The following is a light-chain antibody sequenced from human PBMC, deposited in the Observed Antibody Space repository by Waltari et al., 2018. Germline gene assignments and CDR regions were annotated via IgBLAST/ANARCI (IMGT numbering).Light chain of an antibody. CDR3: GTWDNSLSAWV. CDR2: ENK. J-gene: IGLJ3*02. CDR1: SSNLGINY. V-gene: IGLV1-51*02. Sequence: QSVLTQPPSVSATPGQRVTISCSGSSSNLGINYISWYQQLPGTAPKLLIYENKKRPSGIPDRFSGSKSGTSATLGITGLQTEDEADYYCGTWDNSLSAWVFGGGTKLTVL.